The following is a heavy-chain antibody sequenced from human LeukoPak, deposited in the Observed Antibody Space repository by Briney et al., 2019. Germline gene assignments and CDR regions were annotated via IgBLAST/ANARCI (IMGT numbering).Heavy chain of an antibody. CDR1: GYTFTNYW. CDR2: IYPSDSDT. V-gene: IGHV5-51*01. CDR3: ASEYCSGGNCYFDY. D-gene: IGHD2-15*01. J-gene: IGHJ4*02. Sequence: GESLKISCQGSGYTFTNYWIGWVRQMPGKGLEWMGVIYPSDSDTRYNPSFQGQVTISADKSISTAYLQWSSLKASDTAIYYCASEYCSGGNCYFDYWGQGTLVTVSS.